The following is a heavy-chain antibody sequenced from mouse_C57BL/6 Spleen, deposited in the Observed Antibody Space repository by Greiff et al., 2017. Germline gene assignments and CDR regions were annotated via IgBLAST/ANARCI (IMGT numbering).Heavy chain of an antibody. CDR3: ARDYYGSSPCYFDY. CDR1: GYAFTNYL. V-gene: IGHV1-54*01. J-gene: IGHJ2*01. Sequence: VPLQQSGAELVRPGTSVKVSCKASGYAFTNYLIEWVKQRPGQGLGWIGVINPGSGGTNYNEKFKGKATLTADKSSRTAYMQLSSLTSADSAVYFCARDYYGSSPCYFDYWGQGTTLTVSS. D-gene: IGHD1-1*01. CDR2: INPGSGGT.